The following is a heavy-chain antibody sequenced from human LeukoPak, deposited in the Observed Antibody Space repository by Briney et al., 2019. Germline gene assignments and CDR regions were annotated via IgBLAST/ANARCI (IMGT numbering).Heavy chain of an antibody. CDR2: ISYDGRNK. V-gene: IGHV3-30*04. D-gene: IGHD6-19*01. J-gene: IGHJ6*02. CDR1: GFTFSDYV. Sequence: GGSLRLSCAASGFTFSDYVFHWVRQAPGKGLEWVAVISYDGRNKYYADFVKGRFTFSRDDSNNTLSMQMNSLRAEDTAVYFCARGQLARPTYSSGWYGRYNGMDVWGQGTTVTVS. CDR3: ARGQLARPTYSSGWYGRYNGMDV.